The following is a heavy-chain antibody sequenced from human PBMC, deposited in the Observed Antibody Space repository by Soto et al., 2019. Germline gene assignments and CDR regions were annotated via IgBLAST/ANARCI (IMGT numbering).Heavy chain of an antibody. D-gene: IGHD4-17*01. J-gene: IGHJ4*02. CDR1: GYTFTSYG. CDR2: IRAYNGNT. V-gene: IGHV1-18*01. Sequence: ASVKVSCKASGYTFTSYGISWVRQAPGQGLEWMGWIRAYNGNTNYAQKLQGRVTMTTDTSTSTAYMELRSLRSDDTAVYYCARVPPTVVNFDYWGQGTLVTVSS. CDR3: ARVPPTVVNFDY.